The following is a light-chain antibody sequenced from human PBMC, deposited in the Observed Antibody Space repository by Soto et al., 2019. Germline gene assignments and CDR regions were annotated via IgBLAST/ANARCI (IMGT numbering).Light chain of an antibody. Sequence: ESVLTQSPATLSLSPGERATLSCRASQSVSSYLAWYQQKPGQAPRLLIYDASNRATGIPARFSGSGSGTDFTLTISSLEPEDFAVYYCQQRRIWPLTCGGGTKVEIK. CDR2: DAS. CDR3: QQRRIWPLT. V-gene: IGKV3-11*01. J-gene: IGKJ4*01. CDR1: QSVSSY.